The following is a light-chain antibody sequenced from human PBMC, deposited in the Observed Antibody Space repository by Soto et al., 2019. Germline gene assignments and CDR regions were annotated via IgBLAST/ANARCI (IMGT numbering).Light chain of an antibody. CDR2: AAS. V-gene: IGKV1-39*01. J-gene: IGKJ5*01. CDR1: QSISSY. CDR3: QQSYSTPIT. Sequence: DIQMTQSPSSLSASVGDRVTITCRASQSISSYLNWYQQKPGKAPKLLIYAASSLQSGVPSRFSGSGSGTDFTLTISSLQPEDFATYYCQQSYSTPITFGQGTQLESK.